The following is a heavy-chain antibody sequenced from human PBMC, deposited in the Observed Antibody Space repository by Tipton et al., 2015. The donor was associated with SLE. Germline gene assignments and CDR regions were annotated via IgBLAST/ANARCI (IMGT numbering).Heavy chain of an antibody. CDR1: GGSISSYY. Sequence: TLSLTCTVSGGSISSYYWSWIRQPPGKGLEWIGYIYYSGSTNYNPSLKSRVTISVDTSKNQFSLKLSSVTAADTAVYYCARGGTAIAYWYFDLWGRGTLVTVSS. CDR3: ARGGTAIAYWYFDL. D-gene: IGHD5-18*01. CDR2: IYYSGST. J-gene: IGHJ2*01. V-gene: IGHV4-59*08.